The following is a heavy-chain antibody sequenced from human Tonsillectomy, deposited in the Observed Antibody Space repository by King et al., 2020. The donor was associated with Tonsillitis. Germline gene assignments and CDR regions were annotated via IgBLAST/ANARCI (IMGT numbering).Heavy chain of an antibody. V-gene: IGHV3-11*01. CDR1: GFTFSDYY. CDR3: ARAEWAPYYFDY. J-gene: IGHJ4*02. Sequence: VQLVESGGGLVKPGGSLRLSCAASGFTFSDYYMSWIRQAPGMGLEWFSYIDSSGNTIYYADSVKGRFTISRDNTKNSLYLQMNSLRDEDTAVYYCARAEWAPYYFDYWGQGTLVTVSS. D-gene: IGHD3-3*01. CDR2: IDSSGNTI.